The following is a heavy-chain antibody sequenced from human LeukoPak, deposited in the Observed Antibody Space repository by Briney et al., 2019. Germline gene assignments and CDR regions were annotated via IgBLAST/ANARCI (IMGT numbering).Heavy chain of an antibody. Sequence: GGSLRLSCAASGFTFSSYAMHWVRQAPGKGLEWVGRIKRKTDGETTDYVAPVKGRFTISRDDSRNTLYLQMSSLKIEDTAVYYCTTDPRDWGQGILVTVST. J-gene: IGHJ4*02. CDR2: IKRKTDGETT. CDR3: TTDPRD. V-gene: IGHV3-15*01. CDR1: GFTFSSYA.